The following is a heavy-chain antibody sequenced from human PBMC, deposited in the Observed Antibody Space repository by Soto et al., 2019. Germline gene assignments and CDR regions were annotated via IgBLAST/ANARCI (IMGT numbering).Heavy chain of an antibody. CDR1: GFTFSSYS. CDR3: ARGTADYYDSSGYFEY. V-gene: IGHV3-21*06. Sequence: AGSLRLSCAASGFTFSSYSMNWVRQAPGKGLEWVSCISSSRSYIYYADSVKGRFSISRDNAKNSLYLQVNSLRAEDTAVYYCARGTADYYDSSGYFEYWGQGTQVTVSS. J-gene: IGHJ4*02. CDR2: ISSSRSYI. D-gene: IGHD3-22*01.